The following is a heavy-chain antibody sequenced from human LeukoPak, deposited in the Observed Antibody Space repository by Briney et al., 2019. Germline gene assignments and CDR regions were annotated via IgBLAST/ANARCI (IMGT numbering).Heavy chain of an antibody. J-gene: IGHJ4*02. CDR1: GFTFSSYV. CDR3: AKEKYDDMLTGYRFDY. D-gene: IGHD3-9*01. Sequence: GGSLRLSCAGSGFTFSSYVMSWVRQAPGKGLEWVSVISGSGGSTDYADSVTGRFTISRDNSKNTLYLQMKSLRPEDTAVYYCAKEKYDDMLTGYRFDYWGQGTLVTVSS. V-gene: IGHV3-23*01. CDR2: ISGSGGST.